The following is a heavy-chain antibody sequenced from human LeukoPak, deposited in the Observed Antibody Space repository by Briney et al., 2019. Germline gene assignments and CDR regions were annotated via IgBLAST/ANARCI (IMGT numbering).Heavy chain of an antibody. V-gene: IGHV4-59*01. Sequence: PSETLSLTCSVPGGSISSDHWNWIRQTPGKGLEWIGCICYSGRTYYNPSLKSRVTISVDMSKSQFSLRLTSVTAADTDVYYCGRKNDFEIWGQGTLVTVSS. CDR3: GRKNDFEI. J-gene: IGHJ3*02. D-gene: IGHD2/OR15-2a*01. CDR1: GGSISSDH. CDR2: ICYSGRT.